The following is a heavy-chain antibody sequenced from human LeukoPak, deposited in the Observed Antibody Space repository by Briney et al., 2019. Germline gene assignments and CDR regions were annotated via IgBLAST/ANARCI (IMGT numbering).Heavy chain of an antibody. V-gene: IGHV3-23*01. J-gene: IGHJ4*02. CDR3: ATEGFYY. Sequence: GGSLRPSSAASGAAFTKYGMKWVRQAAGAGLEYISGISRSGDITHYADSVKGRFTISRDNVQNTLYLQMNSLRADDTALYYCATEGFYYWGPGTQVTVSS. CDR1: GAAFTKYG. CDR2: ISRSGDIT.